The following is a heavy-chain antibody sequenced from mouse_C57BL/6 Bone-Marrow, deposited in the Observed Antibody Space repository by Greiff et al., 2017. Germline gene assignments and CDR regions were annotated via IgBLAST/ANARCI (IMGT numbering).Heavy chain of an antibody. D-gene: IGHD2-5*01. CDR2: IYPGSGST. Sequence: QVQLQQPGAELVKPGASVKMSCKASGYTFTSYWITWVKQRPGQGLEWLGDIYPGSGSTNYNEKFKGKAKLTVDTSSNTAYMQLSSLTSEGSAVYCCARPYYSNYWYFDFWGRGTTVTVSS. CDR3: ARPYYSNYWYFDF. V-gene: IGHV1-55*01. CDR1: GYTFTSYW. J-gene: IGHJ1*03.